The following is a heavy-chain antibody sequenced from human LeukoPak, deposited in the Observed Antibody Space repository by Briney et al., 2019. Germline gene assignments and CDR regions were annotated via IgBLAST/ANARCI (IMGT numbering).Heavy chain of an antibody. CDR1: GGSISSYY. Sequence: PSETLSLTCTVSGGSISSYYWSWIRQPPGKGLEWIGEINHSGSTNYNPSLKSRVTISVDTSKNQFSLKLSSVTAADTAVYYCARGPFKTIFGVVQSWFDPWGQGTLVTVYS. CDR3: ARGPFKTIFGVVQSWFDP. J-gene: IGHJ5*02. D-gene: IGHD3-3*01. V-gene: IGHV4-34*01. CDR2: INHSGST.